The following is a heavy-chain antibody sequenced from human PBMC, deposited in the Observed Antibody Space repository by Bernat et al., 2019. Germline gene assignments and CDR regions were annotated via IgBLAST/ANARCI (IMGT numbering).Heavy chain of an antibody. J-gene: IGHJ3*01. D-gene: IGHD2-15*01. CDR2: ISIYNGNT. CDR1: GYTFTSYG. Sequence: QVQVVQSGAEVKRPGASVTVSCKPSGYTFTSYGINWVRQAPGQGLEWMGGISIYNGNTKYAQTLQGRVTLTRDTSTNKAYMELRSLRSHDKAVYYCARGCPDYCSGGTCYGDAFGFWGQGTTGHVSS. V-gene: IGHV1-18*01. CDR3: ARGCPDYCSGGTCYGDAFGF.